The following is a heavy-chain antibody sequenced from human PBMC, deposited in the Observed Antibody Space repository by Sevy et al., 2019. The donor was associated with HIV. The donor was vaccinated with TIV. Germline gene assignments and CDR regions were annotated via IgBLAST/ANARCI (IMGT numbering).Heavy chain of an antibody. CDR2: IHHSGNT. CDR1: GDSIDFNH. J-gene: IGHJ3*02. Sequence: SETPSLTCTVSGDSIDFNHWSWIRRPPGKGLEWIGYIHHSGNTQYNPSLKSRVTISVDTSKNQFSLKLSSVTAADTAVYYCARLRYYSEVSYDAFDIWGQGTMVTVSS. D-gene: IGHD3-10*01. CDR3: ARLRYYSEVSYDAFDI. V-gene: IGHV4-59*01.